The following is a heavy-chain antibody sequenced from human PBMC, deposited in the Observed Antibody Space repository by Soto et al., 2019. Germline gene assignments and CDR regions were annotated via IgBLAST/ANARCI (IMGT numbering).Heavy chain of an antibody. V-gene: IGHV3-33*01. J-gene: IGHJ4*02. CDR2: IWYDGSNK. Sequence: GGSLRLSCAASGFTFSSYGMHWVRQAPGKGLEWVAVIWYDGSNKYYADSVKGRFTISRDNSKNTLYLQMNSLRAEDTAVYYCARGPRIAAAGIGGNYWGQGT. CDR1: GFTFSSYG. D-gene: IGHD6-13*01. CDR3: ARGPRIAAAGIGGNY.